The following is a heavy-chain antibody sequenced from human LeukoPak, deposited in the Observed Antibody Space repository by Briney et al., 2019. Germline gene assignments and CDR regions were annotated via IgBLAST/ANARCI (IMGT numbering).Heavy chain of an antibody. D-gene: IGHD6-13*01. Sequence: SETLSLTCTVSGGSISSGGYFWDWIRQPPGKGLEWIGYIYHSGSTSYNPSLKSRVTISVDTSKNQFSLKLSSVTAADTAVYYCAREGQQLVNWFDPWGQGTLVTVSS. CDR2: IYHSGST. V-gene: IGHV4-30-2*01. CDR3: AREGQQLVNWFDP. J-gene: IGHJ5*02. CDR1: GGSISSGGYF.